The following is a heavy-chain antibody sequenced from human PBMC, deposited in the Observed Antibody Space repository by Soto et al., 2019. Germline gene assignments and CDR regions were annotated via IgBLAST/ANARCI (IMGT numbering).Heavy chain of an antibody. D-gene: IGHD6-19*01. J-gene: IGHJ4*02. CDR2: IYVGGDT. CDR3: VRENSGWSRAQGY. CDR1: GFTVSSDH. V-gene: IGHV3-66*01. Sequence: EVPLVESGGGLAQPGGSLRLSCAASGFTVSSDHMSWVRQVPGTGLEWVSVIYVGGDTFYADSVKGRFTISRDNSKNTLYLQMNGLRAEDTAIYYCVRENSGWSRAQGYWGQGTLVTVSS.